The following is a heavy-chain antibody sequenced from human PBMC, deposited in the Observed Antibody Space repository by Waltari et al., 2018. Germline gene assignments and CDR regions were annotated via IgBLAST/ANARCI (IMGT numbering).Heavy chain of an antibody. J-gene: IGHJ4*02. CDR2: IIPIFGTA. CDR3: ARDSVIGYWSGGSCYRGD. D-gene: IGHD2-15*01. CDR1: GGTFSSYT. V-gene: IGHV1-69*19. Sequence: QVQLVQSGAEVKKPGSSVKVSCKASGGTFSSYTISWVRQAPGQGLEWMGGIIPIFGTAKDAQKFQGRGTITADESTSTAYMALGSLRSEDTAVYYCARDSVIGYWSGGSCYRGDWGQGTLVTVSS.